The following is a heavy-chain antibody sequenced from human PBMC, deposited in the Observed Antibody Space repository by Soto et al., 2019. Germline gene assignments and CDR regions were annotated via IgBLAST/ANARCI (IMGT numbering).Heavy chain of an antibody. V-gene: IGHV4-4*02. CDR2: IYHSGST. D-gene: IGHD5-12*01. CDR1: GGSISSSNW. J-gene: IGHJ4*02. Sequence: PSETLSLTCAVSGGSISSSNWWSWVRQPPGKGLEWIGEIYHSGSTNYNPSLKSRVTISVDKSKNQFSLKLNSVTAADSAVYFCARLEGLATISYYFDFWGPGALVTVSS. CDR3: ARLEGLATISYYFDF.